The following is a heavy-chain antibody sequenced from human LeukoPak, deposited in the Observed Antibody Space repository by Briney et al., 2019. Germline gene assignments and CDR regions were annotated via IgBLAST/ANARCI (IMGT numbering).Heavy chain of an antibody. V-gene: IGHV1-69*06. CDR2: IIPIFGTA. CDR1: GGTFSSYA. Sequence: SVKVSCKASGGTFSSYAISWVRQAPGQGLEWMGGIIPIFGTANYAQKFQGRVTITADKSTSTAYMELSSLRSEDTAVYYCARDESSGGSDFWSGYYSYWGQGTLVTVSS. J-gene: IGHJ4*02. D-gene: IGHD3-3*01. CDR3: ARDESSGGSDFWSGYYSY.